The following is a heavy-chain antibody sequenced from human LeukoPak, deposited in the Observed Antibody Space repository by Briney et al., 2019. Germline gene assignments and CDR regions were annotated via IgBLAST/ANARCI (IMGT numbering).Heavy chain of an antibody. CDR2: ISAYNGNT. J-gene: IGHJ4*02. Sequence: ASVNVSCKASGYTFTSYGISWVRQVPGQGLEWMGWISAYNGNTSYAQKLQGRVTMTTDTSTSTAYMELRSLRSDDTAVYYCARSSYDSSGYYYDYWGQGTLVTVSS. D-gene: IGHD3-22*01. CDR3: ARSSYDSSGYYYDY. CDR1: GYTFTSYG. V-gene: IGHV1-18*01.